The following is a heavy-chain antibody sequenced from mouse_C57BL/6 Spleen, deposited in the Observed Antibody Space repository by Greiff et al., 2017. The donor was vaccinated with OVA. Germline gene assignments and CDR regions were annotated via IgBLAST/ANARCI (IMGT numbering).Heavy chain of an antibody. CDR1: GYTFTSYW. V-gene: IGHV1-64*01. CDR2: IHPNSGST. CDR3: ARPYDPWFAY. Sequence: QVQLQQPGAELVKPGASVKLSCKASGYTFTSYWMHWVKQRPGQGLEWIGMIHPNSGSTNYNEKFKSKATLTVDKSSSTAYMQLSSLTSEDSAVYYCARPYDPWFAYWGQGTLVTVSA. D-gene: IGHD2-3*01. J-gene: IGHJ3*01.